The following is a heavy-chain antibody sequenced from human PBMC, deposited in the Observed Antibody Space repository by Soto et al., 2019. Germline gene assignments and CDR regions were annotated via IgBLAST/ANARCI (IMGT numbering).Heavy chain of an antibody. CDR2: IIPYLSVS. CDR3: ATSFGSGYRAFDY. D-gene: IGHD3-10*01. V-gene: IGHV1-69*02. Sequence: QVQLVQSGAEVKKPGSSLRVSCKASGDTFNFYTINWVRQAPGLGLEWLGRIIPYLSVSNYAQKFQCRVTITADKSTSTAYMEVRSLRSEDTAMYYCATSFGSGYRAFDYWGQGALVTVSS. J-gene: IGHJ4*02. CDR1: GDTFNFYT.